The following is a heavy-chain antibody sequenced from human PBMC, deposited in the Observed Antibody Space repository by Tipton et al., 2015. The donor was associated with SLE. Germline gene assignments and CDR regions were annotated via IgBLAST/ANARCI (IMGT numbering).Heavy chain of an antibody. CDR3: AREARGFDY. J-gene: IGHJ4*02. V-gene: IGHV3-30*04. CDR1: GFTFSSYA. Sequence: SLRLSCAASGFTFSSYAMHWVRQAPGKGLEWVAVISYDGSNKYYADSVKGRFTISRDNSKNTLYLQMNSLRAEDTGVYYCAREARGFDYWGQRNLVTVSS. CDR2: ISYDGSNK.